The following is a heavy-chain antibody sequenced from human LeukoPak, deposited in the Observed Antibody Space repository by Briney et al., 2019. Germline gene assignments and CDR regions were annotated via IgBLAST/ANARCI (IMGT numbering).Heavy chain of an antibody. CDR1: GGSISSGGYS. CDR3: ARVRSSGVLDY. Sequence: PSQTLSLTCAVSGGSISSGGYSWSWIRQPPGKGLEWIGYIYHSGSTYYNPSLKSRVTISVDRSKNQFSLKLSSVTAADTAVYYCARVRSSGVLDYWGQGTLVTVSS. D-gene: IGHD6-19*01. J-gene: IGHJ4*02. CDR2: IYHSGST. V-gene: IGHV4-30-2*01.